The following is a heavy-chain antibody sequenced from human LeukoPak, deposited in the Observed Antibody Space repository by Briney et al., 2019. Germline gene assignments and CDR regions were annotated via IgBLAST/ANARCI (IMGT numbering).Heavy chain of an antibody. CDR1: GFTFSSYS. Sequence: GGSLRLSCAASGFTFSSYSMSWVRQAPGKGLEWVSAISGSGGSTYYADSVKGRFTISRDNSKNTLYLQMNSLRAEDTAVYYCAKGKDTAMVTLAADYWGQGTLVTVSS. V-gene: IGHV3-23*01. D-gene: IGHD5-18*01. J-gene: IGHJ4*02. CDR2: ISGSGGST. CDR3: AKGKDTAMVTLAADY.